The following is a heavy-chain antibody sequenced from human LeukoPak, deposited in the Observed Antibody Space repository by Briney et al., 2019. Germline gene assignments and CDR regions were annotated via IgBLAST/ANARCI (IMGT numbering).Heavy chain of an antibody. J-gene: IGHJ3*02. CDR3: ARETRSGRAFDI. D-gene: IGHD5-12*01. CDR2: IYTSETT. CDR1: DDSINSYW. V-gene: IGHV4-4*07. Sequence: PSETLSLTCTVSDDSINSYWWSWIRQPAGKGLEWIGRIYTSETTNYNLSLKSRVTMSVDTSKNQFSLKLRSVTAADMAVYYCARETRSGRAFDIWGQGTMVTVSS.